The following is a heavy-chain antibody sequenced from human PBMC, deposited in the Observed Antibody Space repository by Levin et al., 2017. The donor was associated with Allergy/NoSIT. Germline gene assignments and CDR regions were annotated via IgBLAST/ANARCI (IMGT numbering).Heavy chain of an antibody. CDR1: GFTFSSYG. J-gene: IGHJ4*02. CDR3: AKKVFGYGDFYSPLDN. CDR2: ISYDGSTK. V-gene: IGHV3-30*18. D-gene: IGHD4-17*01. Sequence: GGSLRLSCAASGFTFSSYGMHWVRQAPGKGLEWVAVISYDGSTKYYADSVKGRFTISRDNSKNTLYLQMNSLTTEDTAVYYCAKKVFGYGDFYSPLDNWGQGTLVTVSS.